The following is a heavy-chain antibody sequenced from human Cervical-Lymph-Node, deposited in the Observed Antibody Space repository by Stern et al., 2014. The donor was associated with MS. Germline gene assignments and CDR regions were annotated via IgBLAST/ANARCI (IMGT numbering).Heavy chain of an antibody. J-gene: IGHJ4*02. CDR2: IIPIFGTA. D-gene: IGHD5-12*01. V-gene: IGHV1-69*01. Sequence: VHLLESGSEAKKPGSSVKVSCKVSGGTFSTYKISWVRQAPGQGLEWMGAIIPIFGTADYAQKFQDRVTIIADESTSEVHMELISLRSEDTGVYYCARLGSGYDSSYLDFWGQGTLVTVSS. CDR3: ARLGSGYDSSYLDF. CDR1: GGTFSTYK.